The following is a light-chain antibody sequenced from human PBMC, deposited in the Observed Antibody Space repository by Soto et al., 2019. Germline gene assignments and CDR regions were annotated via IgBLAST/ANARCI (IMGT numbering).Light chain of an antibody. CDR2: EVS. CDR3: SSYAGSNNYV. CDR1: SSDVGGHNY. V-gene: IGLV2-8*01. Sequence: QSVLTQPPSASGSPGQSVTMSCTGTSSDVGGHNYVSWYQQHPGTAPKLMIYEVSKRPSGVPDRFSGSKSGNTASLTVSGLQADDEADYYCSSYAGSNNYVFGTGTKLTVL. J-gene: IGLJ1*01.